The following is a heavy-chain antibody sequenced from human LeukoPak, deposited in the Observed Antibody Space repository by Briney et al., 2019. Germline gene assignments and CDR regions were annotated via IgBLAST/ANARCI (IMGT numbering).Heavy chain of an antibody. J-gene: IGHJ5*02. CDR2: IYYSGST. Sequence: SETLSLTCTVSGDSVRSFHWSWIRQPPGKGLEWIGYIYYSGSTNYNPSLKSRVTISVDTSKNQFSLKLSSVTAADTAVYYCAREGDNWFDPWGQGTLVTVSS. CDR1: GDSVRSFH. V-gene: IGHV4-59*02. CDR3: AREGDNWFDP.